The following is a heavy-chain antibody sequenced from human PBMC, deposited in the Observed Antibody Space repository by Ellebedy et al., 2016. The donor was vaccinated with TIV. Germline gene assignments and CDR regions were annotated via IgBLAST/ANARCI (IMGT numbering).Heavy chain of an antibody. Sequence: SVTLSLTXTVSGGSISSSSYYWGWIRQPPGKGLEWIGSIYYSGSTYYNPSLKSRVTISVDTSKNQFSLKLSSVTAADTAVYYCARHPYIVLMVYASNWFDPWGQGTLVTVSS. D-gene: IGHD2-8*01. CDR3: ARHPYIVLMVYASNWFDP. CDR1: GGSISSSSYY. CDR2: IYYSGST. V-gene: IGHV4-39*01. J-gene: IGHJ5*02.